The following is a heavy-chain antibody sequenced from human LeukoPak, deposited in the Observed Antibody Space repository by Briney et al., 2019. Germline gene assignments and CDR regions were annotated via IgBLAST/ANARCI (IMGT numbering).Heavy chain of an antibody. CDR1: GGSFSGYY. V-gene: IGHV4-34*01. CDR3: AREVVVVPAAIVAPGAFDI. CDR2: INHSGST. Sequence: SETLSLTCAVYGGSFSGYYWSWICQPPGKGLEWIGEINHSGSTNYNPSLKSRVTISVDTSKNQFSLKLSSVTAADTAVYYCAREVVVVPAAIVAPGAFDIWGQGTMVTVSS. D-gene: IGHD2-2*02. J-gene: IGHJ3*02.